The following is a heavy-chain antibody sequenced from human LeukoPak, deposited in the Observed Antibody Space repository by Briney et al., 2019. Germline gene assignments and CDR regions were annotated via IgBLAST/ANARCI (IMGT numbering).Heavy chain of an antibody. D-gene: IGHD3-10*01. J-gene: IGHJ4*02. Sequence: ATVKISCKASGYTFTDYYMHWVQQAPGKGLEWMGVVDPEDGETIYAEKFQGRVTITADTSTDTAYMELSSLRSEDTAVYYCATGPKGSGSYYNTKSLFFDYWGQGTLVTVSS. CDR1: GYTFTDYY. V-gene: IGHV1-69-2*01. CDR3: ATGPKGSGSYYNTKSLFFDY. CDR2: VDPEDGET.